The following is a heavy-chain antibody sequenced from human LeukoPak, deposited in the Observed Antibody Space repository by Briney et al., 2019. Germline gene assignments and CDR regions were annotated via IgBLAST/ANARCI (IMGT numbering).Heavy chain of an antibody. CDR3: ARGRSGSHDC. CDR1: GFHVSLNY. V-gene: IGHV3-53*01. CDR2: IFGGDKK. D-gene: IGHD1-26*01. J-gene: IGHJ4*02. Sequence: PGGSLRLSCAPAGFHVSLNYMSWVRQAPGKGLEWLSVIFGGDKKYYADSVKDRFTISRDNVKNTVDLQMTSLRVEDTAVYYCARGRSGSHDCCGQGTLVVVSS.